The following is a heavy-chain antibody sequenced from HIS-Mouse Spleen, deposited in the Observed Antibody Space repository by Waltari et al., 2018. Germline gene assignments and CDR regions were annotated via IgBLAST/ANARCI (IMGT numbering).Heavy chain of an antibody. CDR2: INSKPEGGTT. V-gene: IGHV3-15*01. CDR3: TLRLAD. J-gene: IGHJ4*02. Sequence: EVQLVESGGGLVKHGGSIRLSCAASGFTFSTAWMSWGSQARGKGRGWVGRINSKPEGGTTDYAAPVKGRFTISRDDSKNTLYLQMNSLKTEDTAVYYCTLRLADWGQGTLVTVSS. D-gene: IGHD6-6*01. CDR1: GFTFSTAW.